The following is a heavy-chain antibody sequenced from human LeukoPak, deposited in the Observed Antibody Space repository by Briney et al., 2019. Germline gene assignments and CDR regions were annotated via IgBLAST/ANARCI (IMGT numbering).Heavy chain of an antibody. CDR3: ARGYSYGQRFDY. V-gene: IGHV4-34*01. Sequence: SETLSLTCAVYGGSFSGYYWSWIRQPPGKGLEWIGEINHSGSTNYNPSLKSRVTISVDTSKNQFSLKLSSVTAADTAVYYCARGYSYGQRFDYWGQGSLVTVSS. CDR2: INHSGST. D-gene: IGHD5-18*01. J-gene: IGHJ4*02. CDR1: GGSFSGYY.